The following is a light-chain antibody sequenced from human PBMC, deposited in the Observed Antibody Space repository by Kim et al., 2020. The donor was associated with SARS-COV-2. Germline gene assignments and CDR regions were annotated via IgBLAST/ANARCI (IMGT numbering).Light chain of an antibody. Sequence: GERATLSCRASQSVSSSYLAWYQQKPGQAPRLLIYGASSRATGIPDRFSGSGSGTDFTLTISRLEPEDFAVYYCQQYGSSRRPMYTFGQGTKLEI. CDR3: QQYGSSRRPMYT. CDR1: QSVSSSY. CDR2: GAS. J-gene: IGKJ2*01. V-gene: IGKV3-20*01.